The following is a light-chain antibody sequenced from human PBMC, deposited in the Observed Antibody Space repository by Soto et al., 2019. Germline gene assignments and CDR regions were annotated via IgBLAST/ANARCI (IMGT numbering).Light chain of an antibody. Sequence: DIQMTQSPSSLSASVGDRVTITCRASQSINTFLSWYHQKPGRAPKLLIYGASTLQRGVPSRFSGFGSGTDFTLTISSLQPEDFGTYYCEQSYSPSITFGQGTRLDLK. CDR3: EQSYSPSIT. CDR2: GAS. J-gene: IGKJ5*01. V-gene: IGKV1-39*01. CDR1: QSINTF.